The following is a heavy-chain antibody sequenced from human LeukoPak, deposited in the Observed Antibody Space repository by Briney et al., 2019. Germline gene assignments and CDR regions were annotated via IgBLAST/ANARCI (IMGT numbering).Heavy chain of an antibody. CDR3: AKHRFESGGYHSTD. V-gene: IGHV3-23*01. Sequence: PGGSLRLSCAASGFIFSTYAMSWVRQAPGKGLEWVSAISGSGDMTYYADSVKGRFTISRDNSKNTLYLQMNSLRDEDTAVYYCAKHRFESGGYHSTDWGQGTLVTVSS. CDR2: ISGSGDMT. CDR1: GFIFSTYA. D-gene: IGHD3-22*01. J-gene: IGHJ4*02.